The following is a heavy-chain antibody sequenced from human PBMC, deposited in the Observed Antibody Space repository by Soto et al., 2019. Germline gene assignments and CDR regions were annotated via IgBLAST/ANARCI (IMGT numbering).Heavy chain of an antibody. CDR1: GGSISSGGYY. V-gene: IGHV4-31*03. J-gene: IGHJ3*02. CDR3: ARVFDSSGYYPWAFDI. D-gene: IGHD3-22*01. CDR2: IYYSGST. Sequence: SGTLSLTCTVSGGSISSGGYYWSWIRQHPGKGLEWIGYIYYSGSTYYNPSLKSRVTISVDTSKNQFSLKLSSVTAADTAVYYCARVFDSSGYYPWAFDIWGQGTMVTVSS.